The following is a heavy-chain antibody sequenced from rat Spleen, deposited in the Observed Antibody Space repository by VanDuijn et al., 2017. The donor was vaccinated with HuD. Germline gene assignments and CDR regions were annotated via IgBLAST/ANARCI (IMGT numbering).Heavy chain of an antibody. D-gene: IGHD1-6*01. CDR2: ISSDGSTT. CDR1: GFTFSDYY. Sequence: EVQLVESDGGLVQPGRSLKLSCAASGFTFSDYYMAWVRQAPTKGLEWVATISSDGSTTYYRDSVKGRFTISRDNAKSTLYRQMDSLRSEDTATYYCARQGTIAAISSYVYYGLLLRGWYFDFWGPGTMVTVSS. CDR3: ARQGTIAAISSYVYYGLLLRGWYFDF. J-gene: IGHJ1*01. V-gene: IGHV5-29*01.